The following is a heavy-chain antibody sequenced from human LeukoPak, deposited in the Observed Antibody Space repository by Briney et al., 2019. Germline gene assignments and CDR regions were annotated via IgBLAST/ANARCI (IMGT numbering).Heavy chain of an antibody. Sequence: AGGSLRLSCAASGFTFSDYYMSWIRQAPGKGLEWVSYISSSGRTIYYADSVKGRFTISRDNAKNSLFLQMSSLRAEDTALYYCARFDYGSGSYPDYWGQGTLVIASS. J-gene: IGHJ4*02. V-gene: IGHV3-11*01. CDR2: ISSSGRTI. D-gene: IGHD3-10*01. CDR3: ARFDYGSGSYPDY. CDR1: GFTFSDYY.